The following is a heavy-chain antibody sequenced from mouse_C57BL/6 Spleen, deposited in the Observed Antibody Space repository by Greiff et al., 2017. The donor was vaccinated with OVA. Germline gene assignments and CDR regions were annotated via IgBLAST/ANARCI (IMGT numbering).Heavy chain of an antibody. D-gene: IGHD2-12*01. CDR3: AMDDVRAWFAY. CDR2: IYPGDGDT. Sequence: VMLMESGPELVKPGASVKISCKASGYAFSSSWMNWVKQRPGKGLEWIGRIYPGDGDTNYNGKFKGKATLTADKSSSTAYMQLSSLTSEDSAVYFCAMDDVRAWFAYWGQGTLVTVSA. V-gene: IGHV1-82*01. CDR1: GYAFSSSW. J-gene: IGHJ3*01.